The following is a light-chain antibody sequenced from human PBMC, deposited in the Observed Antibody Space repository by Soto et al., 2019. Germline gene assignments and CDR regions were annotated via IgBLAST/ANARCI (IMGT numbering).Light chain of an antibody. J-gene: IGKJ1*01. Sequence: DIQMTQSPSTLSASLGDRVTITCWASQSITSWLAWYQQKPGKAPKALIHEVSSLESGVPSRFSGSGSGTEFTLTISSLQPDDFATYYCQQYNSYSGTFGQGTKVEIK. CDR1: QSITSW. CDR3: QQYNSYSGT. CDR2: EVS. V-gene: IGKV1-5*01.